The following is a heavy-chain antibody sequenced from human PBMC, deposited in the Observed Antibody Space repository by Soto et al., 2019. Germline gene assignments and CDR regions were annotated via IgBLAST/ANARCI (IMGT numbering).Heavy chain of an antibody. CDR3: ARHLGGNHYYYGMDV. J-gene: IGHJ6*02. V-gene: IGHV1-69*12. CDR1: GGTFSSYA. CDR2: IIPIFGTA. Sequence: QVQLVQSGAEVKKPGSSVKVSCKASGGTFSSYAISWVLQAPGQGLEWMGGIIPIFGTADYAQKFQGRVTITADDFTSTAYMELSSLRSEDTAVYYCARHLGGNHYYYGMDVWGQGTTVTVSS. D-gene: IGHD3-16*01.